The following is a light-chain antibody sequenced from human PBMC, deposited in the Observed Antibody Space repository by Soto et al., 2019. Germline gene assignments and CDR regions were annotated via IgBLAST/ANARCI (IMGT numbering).Light chain of an antibody. CDR2: KAS. V-gene: IGKV1-5*03. J-gene: IGKJ1*01. Sequence: DIQMTQSPSTLSGSVGDRVTITCRASQTISSWLAWYQQKQGKAPKLLIYKASTLKSGVPSRCSGSGSGTEFTLTISSLQPDDFATYYCQHYNSYSEAFGQGTKVELK. CDR1: QTISSW. CDR3: QHYNSYSEA.